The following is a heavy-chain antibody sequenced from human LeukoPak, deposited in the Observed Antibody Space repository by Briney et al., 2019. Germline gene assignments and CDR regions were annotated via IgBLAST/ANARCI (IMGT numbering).Heavy chain of an antibody. Sequence: ASVKVSCKASGYTFTGYYIHWVRQAPGQGREWMGCINPSSGATKYAQKFQGRFTMTSDTSISTAYMELISLTADDTAVFYCARDMGRDNSGWYPYHDYWGQGTLVTVSS. CDR2: INPSSGAT. CDR3: ARDMGRDNSGWYPYHDY. J-gene: IGHJ4*02. V-gene: IGHV1-2*02. CDR1: GYTFTGYY. D-gene: IGHD6-19*01.